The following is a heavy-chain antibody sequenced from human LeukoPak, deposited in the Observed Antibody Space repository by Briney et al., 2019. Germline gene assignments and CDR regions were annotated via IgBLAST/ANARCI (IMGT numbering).Heavy chain of an antibody. CDR3: ARKGDYYDSSGYYSTALDI. J-gene: IGHJ3*02. Sequence: GGSLRLSCAASGFTVSSNYMSWVRQAPGKGLEWVSVIYSGGSTYYADSVKGRFTISRDNSKNSLYLQMNSLRAEDTAVYYCARKGDYYDSSGYYSTALDIWGQGTMVTVSS. V-gene: IGHV3-66*01. CDR1: GFTVSSNY. D-gene: IGHD3-22*01. CDR2: IYSGGST.